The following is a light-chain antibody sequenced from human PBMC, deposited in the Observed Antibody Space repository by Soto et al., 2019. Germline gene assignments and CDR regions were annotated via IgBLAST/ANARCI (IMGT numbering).Light chain of an antibody. CDR2: DAY. CDR3: QQRHMWPIT. Sequence: VLTQSPVTLSLSPGERATLSCRSSQSFRGLLAWYQQKPGQAPRLLIYDAYNRATGIPPRFSGSGSGTDLTLTISSLEPEDSAVYYCQQRHMWPITFGQGTRLEIK. J-gene: IGKJ5*01. V-gene: IGKV3-11*01. CDR1: QSFRGL.